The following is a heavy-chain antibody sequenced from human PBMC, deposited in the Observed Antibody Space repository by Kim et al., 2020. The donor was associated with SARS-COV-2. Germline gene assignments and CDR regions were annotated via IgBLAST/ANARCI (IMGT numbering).Heavy chain of an antibody. V-gene: IGHV4-59*01. CDR1: GGSISSYY. CDR3: ARVGDKITMWIYY. J-gene: IGHJ4*02. D-gene: IGHD3-10*02. CDR2: IYYSGST. Sequence: SETLSLTCTVSGGSISSYYWSWIRQPPGKGLEWIGYIYYSGSTNYNPSLKSRVAISVDTSKNHFSLKLSSVTAADTAVYYCARVGDKITMWIYYWGQGTL.